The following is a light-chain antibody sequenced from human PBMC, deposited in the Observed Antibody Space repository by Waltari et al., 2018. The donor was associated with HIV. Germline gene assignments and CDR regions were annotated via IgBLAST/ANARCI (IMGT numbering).Light chain of an antibody. V-gene: IGLV2-14*01. Sequence: QSALTQPASVSGSPGQSITISCSGTSSDVGGYNYVSWYQQHPGKAPKLIMYEVSNRPSGISHRFSGSKSYNTASLTISGLQAEDEADYYCSSYTTSSTLVFGTGTKVSVL. CDR3: SSYTTSSTLV. CDR2: EVS. CDR1: SSDVGGYNY. J-gene: IGLJ1*01.